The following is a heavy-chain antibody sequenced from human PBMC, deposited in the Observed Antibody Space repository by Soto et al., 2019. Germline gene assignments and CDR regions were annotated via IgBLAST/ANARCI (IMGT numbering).Heavy chain of an antibody. CDR3: ARGVGSGSYYNQYNWFDP. V-gene: IGHV1-18*01. D-gene: IGHD3-10*01. Sequence: ASVKVSCKASGYTFTNYGISWVRQAPGQGLEWMGWINVYNGNTKYAQKLQGRVTMTTDTSTSTAYMELRSLRSDDTAAYYCARGVGSGSYYNQYNWFDPWGQGTLVTVS. CDR2: INVYNGNT. CDR1: GYTFTNYG. J-gene: IGHJ5*02.